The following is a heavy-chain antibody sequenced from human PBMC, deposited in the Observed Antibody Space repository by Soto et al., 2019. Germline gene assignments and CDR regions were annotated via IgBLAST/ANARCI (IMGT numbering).Heavy chain of an antibody. V-gene: IGHV4-31*02. CDR1: GGSIISGGCY. CDR2: IYYSGST. CDR3: ARGFGRYCSGGSCPFDY. D-gene: IGHD2-15*01. J-gene: IGHJ4*02. Sequence: SETLSVTWTVAGGSIISGGCYWSWIKKHPGKGLEWIGYIYYSGSTYYNPSLKSRVTISVDTSKNQFSLKLSSVTAADTAVYYCARGFGRYCSGGSCPFDYWGQGTLVTVS.